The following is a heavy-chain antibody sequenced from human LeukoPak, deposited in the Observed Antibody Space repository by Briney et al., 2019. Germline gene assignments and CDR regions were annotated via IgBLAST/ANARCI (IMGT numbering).Heavy chain of an antibody. Sequence: ASVKVSCKASGYTFTSYYMHWVRQAPGQGLEWMGIINPSGGSTSYAQKFQGRVTMTRDTSTSTVYMELSSLRSEDTAVYYCARDLWDDVESYQKHRYYYYGMDVWGQGTTVTVSS. J-gene: IGHJ6*02. V-gene: IGHV1-46*01. D-gene: IGHD1-1*01. CDR3: ARDLWDDVESYQKHRYYYYGMDV. CDR1: GYTFTSYY. CDR2: INPSGGST.